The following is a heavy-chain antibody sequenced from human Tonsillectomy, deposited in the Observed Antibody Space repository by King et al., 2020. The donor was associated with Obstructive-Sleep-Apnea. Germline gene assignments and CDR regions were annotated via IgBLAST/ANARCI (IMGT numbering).Heavy chain of an antibody. D-gene: IGHD4-17*01. CDR2: ILYDGSNK. CDR3: ARGSESDYGDYGRQAGGGMDV. Sequence: QLVQSGGGVVQPERSLRLSCAASGFTFSSYGMHWVRQAPGKGLEWVAVILYDGSNKYYADSVKGRFSISRDNSKNTLYLQMNGLRGEDTAVYYCARGSESDYGDYGRQAGGGMDVWGQGTTVTVSS. J-gene: IGHJ6*02. V-gene: IGHV3-30*03. CDR1: GFTFSSYG.